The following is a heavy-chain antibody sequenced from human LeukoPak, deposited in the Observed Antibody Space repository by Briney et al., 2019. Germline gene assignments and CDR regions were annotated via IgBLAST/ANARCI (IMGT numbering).Heavy chain of an antibody. D-gene: IGHD3-10*01. V-gene: IGHV3-7*01. CDR3: ARDQGSGINYYYYYMDV. CDR1: GFTFSSYW. Sequence: GGSLRLSCAASGFTFSSYWMSWVRQAPGKGLEWVANIKQDGSEKYYVDSVKGRFTISRDNAKNSLYLQMNSLRAEDTAVYYCARDQGSGINYYYYYMDVWGKGTTVTVSS. J-gene: IGHJ6*03. CDR2: IKQDGSEK.